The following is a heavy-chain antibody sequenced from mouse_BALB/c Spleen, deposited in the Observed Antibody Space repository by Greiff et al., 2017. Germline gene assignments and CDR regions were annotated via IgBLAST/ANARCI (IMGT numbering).Heavy chain of an antibody. CDR1: GFSLTGYG. J-gene: IGHJ4*01. CDR3: ARAPDSSGYDYAMDY. Sequence: QVQLKESGPGLVAPSQSLSITCTVSGFSLTGYGVNWVRQPPGKGLEWLGMIWGDGSTDYNSALKSRLSISKDNSKSQVFLKMNSLQTDDTARYYCARAPDSSGYDYAMDYWGQGTSVTVSS. D-gene: IGHD3-2*01. V-gene: IGHV2-6-7*01. CDR2: IWGDGST.